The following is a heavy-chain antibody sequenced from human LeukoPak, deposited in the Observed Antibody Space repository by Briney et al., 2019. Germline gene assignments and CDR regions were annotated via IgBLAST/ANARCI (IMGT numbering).Heavy chain of an antibody. V-gene: IGHV3-21*01. CDR1: GFTFSSYV. J-gene: IGHJ4*02. Sequence: PGGSLRLSCAPSGFTFSSYVMNWVRQAPGKGLEWVSSISSDSKSIYYADSVKGRFIISRDNAKNSLFLQMDSLRAEDTALYYCTRGSYGDYGYWGQGTLVTVSS. CDR2: ISSDSKSI. D-gene: IGHD4-17*01. CDR3: TRGSYGDYGY.